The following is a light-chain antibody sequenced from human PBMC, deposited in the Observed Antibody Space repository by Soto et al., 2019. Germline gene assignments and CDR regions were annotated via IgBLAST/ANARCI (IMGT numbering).Light chain of an antibody. Sequence: QSVLTQPPSASGTPGQRVTISCSGSSSNIGSNTVNWYQQLPGTAPKLLIYSNNQRHSGVPDRFSGYKSGTSASLAISGLQSEDEADYYCAAWDDSLNAVVFGGGTKVTVL. J-gene: IGLJ2*01. CDR1: SSNIGSNT. V-gene: IGLV1-44*01. CDR2: SNN. CDR3: AAWDDSLNAVV.